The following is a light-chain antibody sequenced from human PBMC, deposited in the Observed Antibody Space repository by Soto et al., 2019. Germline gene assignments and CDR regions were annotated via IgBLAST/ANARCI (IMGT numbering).Light chain of an antibody. CDR3: QQYGSSPPYT. V-gene: IGKV3-20*01. Sequence: EIVLTQSPGTLSLSPGERATLSCRASQSVSSSYLARYQQKPGQAPRLLIYGASSRATGIPDRFSGSGSGTAFTLTISSLEHEDFVVYYCQQYGSSPPYTFGQGTKVEIK. CDR1: QSVSSSY. J-gene: IGKJ2*01. CDR2: GAS.